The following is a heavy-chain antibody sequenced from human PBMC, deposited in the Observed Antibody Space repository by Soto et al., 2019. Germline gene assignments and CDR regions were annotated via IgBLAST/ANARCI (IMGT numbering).Heavy chain of an antibody. CDR3: AKGKVAARYYYYYGMDV. J-gene: IGHJ6*02. D-gene: IGHD6-25*01. CDR2: ISGSGGST. V-gene: IGHV3-23*01. Sequence: GGSLRLSCAASGFTFSSYAMIWVRQAPGKGLEWVSAISGSGGSTYYADSVKGRFTISRDNSKNTLYLQMNSLRAEDTAVYYCAKGKVAARYYYYYGMDVWGQGTTVTVSS. CDR1: GFTFSSYA.